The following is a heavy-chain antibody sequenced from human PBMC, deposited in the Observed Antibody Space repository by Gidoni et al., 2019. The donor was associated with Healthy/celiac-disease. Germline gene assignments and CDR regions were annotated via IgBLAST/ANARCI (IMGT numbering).Heavy chain of an antibody. Sequence: QVQLQESGPGLVKPSETLSLTCTVSGGSISSYYWSWIRQPPGKGLEWIGYIYYSGSTNYNPSLKSRVTISVDTSKNQFSLKLSSVTAADTAVYYCARARSYDFWSGYYGYYYGMDVWGQGTTVTVSS. CDR2: IYYSGST. V-gene: IGHV4-59*01. J-gene: IGHJ6*02. D-gene: IGHD3-3*01. CDR3: ARARSYDFWSGYYGYYYGMDV. CDR1: GGSISSYY.